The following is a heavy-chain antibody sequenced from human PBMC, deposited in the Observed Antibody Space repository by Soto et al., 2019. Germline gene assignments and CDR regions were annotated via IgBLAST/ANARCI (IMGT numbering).Heavy chain of an antibody. V-gene: IGHV4-31*03. CDR1: GGSISSGGYY. CDR3: ARFNDVYDFGFGFDP. D-gene: IGHD3-3*01. J-gene: IGHJ5*02. CDR2: IYYSGST. Sequence: SETLSLTCTVSGGSISSGGYYWSWIRQHPGKGLEWIGYIYYSGSTYYNPSLKSRVTISVDTSKNQFSLKLSSVTAADTAVYYCARFNDVYDFGFGFDPWGQGTLVTVSS.